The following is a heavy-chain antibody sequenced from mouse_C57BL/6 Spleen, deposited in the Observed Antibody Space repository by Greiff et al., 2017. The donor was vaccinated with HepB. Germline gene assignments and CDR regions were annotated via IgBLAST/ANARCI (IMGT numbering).Heavy chain of an antibody. CDR1: GFTFSSYA. D-gene: IGHD1-1*01. Sequence: EVQGVESGGGLVKPGGSLKLSCAASGFTFSSYAMSWVRQTPEKRLEWVATISDGGSYTYYPDNVKGRFTISRDNAKNNLYLQMSHLKSEDTAMYYCARDDTTVVERYWYFDVWGTGTTVTVSS. CDR2: ISDGGSYT. CDR3: ARDDTTVVERYWYFDV. V-gene: IGHV5-4*01. J-gene: IGHJ1*03.